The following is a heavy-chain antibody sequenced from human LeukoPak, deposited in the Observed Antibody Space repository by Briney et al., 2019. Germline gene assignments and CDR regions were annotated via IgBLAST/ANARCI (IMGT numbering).Heavy chain of an antibody. V-gene: IGHV3-30*02. Sequence: PGGSLRLSCVASGFTFSNYGMHWVRQAPGKGLEWVAFIRFDGSNKYYADSVKGRFTISRDNSKNTLFLQMSSLTADDTAVYYCPNPSSLRYGSGSPDYWGQGTLVTVSS. CDR3: PNPSSLRYGSGSPDY. D-gene: IGHD3-10*01. CDR2: IRFDGSNK. J-gene: IGHJ4*02. CDR1: GFTFSNYG.